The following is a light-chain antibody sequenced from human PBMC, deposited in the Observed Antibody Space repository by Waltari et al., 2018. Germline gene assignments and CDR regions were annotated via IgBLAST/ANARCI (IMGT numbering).Light chain of an antibody. CDR1: QNLLYNSDNKNY. CDR3: QQYYSTPRT. J-gene: IGKJ3*01. V-gene: IGKV4-1*01. Sequence: DIVMTQSPDSLAVSLGERVTINCRSSQNLLYNSDNKNYLAWFQQKPGQPPKLLIYWASTRESGVPDRFSGSGSGTEFTLTISSLQAADVAVYYCQQYYSTPRTFGPGTKVDIK. CDR2: WAS.